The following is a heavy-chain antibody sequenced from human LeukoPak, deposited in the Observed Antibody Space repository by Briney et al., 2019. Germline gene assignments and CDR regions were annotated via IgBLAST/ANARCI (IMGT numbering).Heavy chain of an antibody. CDR3: ARFFRTVWELPYY. D-gene: IGHD1-26*01. J-gene: IGHJ4*02. Sequence: SETLSLTWAVYGGSFSGYYWSWIRQPPGKGLEWIGEINHSGSTNYNPSLKSRVTISVDTSKNQFSLRLSSVTAADTAVYYCARFFRTVWELPYYWGPGTLVTVSS. V-gene: IGHV4-34*01. CDR1: GGSFSGYY. CDR2: INHSGST.